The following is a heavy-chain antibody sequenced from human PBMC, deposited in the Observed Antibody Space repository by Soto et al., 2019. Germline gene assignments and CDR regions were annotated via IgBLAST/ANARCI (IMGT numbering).Heavy chain of an antibody. CDR3: ARAPRYCRGGSCSITGDAFAI. D-gene: IGHD2-15*01. V-gene: IGHV3-66*01. CDR2: ISSRGDR. Sequence: EVQLVESGGGLVQPGGSLRLSCTASGFIVSDTYMNWVRQAPGKGLEWVSVISSRGDRHYADSVMGRLSLSRDIADTTEHLQMNNLRVEDTAVYYCARAPRYCRGGSCSITGDAFAIWGQGTMVTVSS. J-gene: IGHJ3*02. CDR1: GFIVSDTY.